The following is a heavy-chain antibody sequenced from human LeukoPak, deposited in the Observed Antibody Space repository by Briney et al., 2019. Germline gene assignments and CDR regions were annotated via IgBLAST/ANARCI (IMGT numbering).Heavy chain of an antibody. CDR1: GYTLTEVS. Sequence: ASVKVSCKVSGYTLTEVSMHWVRQAPGKGLEWMGGYNPEDGETTYAQKFQGRLTMTEDTSADTVYMELSSLRSEDTAVYYCARGGVVTAALGYWGQGTLVTVSS. J-gene: IGHJ4*02. CDR2: YNPEDGET. CDR3: ARGGVVTAALGY. D-gene: IGHD2-21*02. V-gene: IGHV1-24*01.